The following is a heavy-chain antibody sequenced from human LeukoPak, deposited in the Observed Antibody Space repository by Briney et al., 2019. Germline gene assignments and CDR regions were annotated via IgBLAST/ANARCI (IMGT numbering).Heavy chain of an antibody. CDR2: IKQDGSEK. V-gene: IGHV3-7*03. CDR3: ARDRSLYFGKSGVR. Sequence: PGGSLRLSCAASGFTISGYWMSWVRQAPGKGLEWVANIKQDGSEKHYVDSVKGRFTISRDNAKNSLYLQMNSLRAEDTAVYYCARDRSLYFGKSGVRRGQGTLVTVSS. J-gene: IGHJ4*02. CDR1: GFTISGYW. D-gene: IGHD3-10*01.